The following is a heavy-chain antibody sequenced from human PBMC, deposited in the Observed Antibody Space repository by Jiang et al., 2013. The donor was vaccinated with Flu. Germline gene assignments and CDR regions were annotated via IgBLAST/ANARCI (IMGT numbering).Heavy chain of an antibody. J-gene: IGHJ4*02. D-gene: IGHD3-10*01. CDR3: ASRLGFGDY. V-gene: IGHV4-34*01. Sequence: PSETLSLTCAVYGGSFSSYYWSWIRQPPGKGLEWIGEINHSGSTNYNPSLKSRVTISVDTSKNQFSLKLSSVTAADTAVYYCASRLGFGDYWGQGTLVTVSS. CDR1: GGSFSSYY. CDR2: INHSGST.